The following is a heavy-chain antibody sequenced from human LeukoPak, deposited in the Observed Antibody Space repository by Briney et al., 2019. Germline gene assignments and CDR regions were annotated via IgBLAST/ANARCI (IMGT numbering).Heavy chain of an antibody. V-gene: IGHV3-7*01. Sequence: GGSLRLSCVTSGFTFTTSWVNWVRQAPGRGLEWVANIKEDGTETHYGDSVRGRFAIFRDNSKNSLYLQMNSQRAEDTAVYYCARQWGWFRSGWWLDTLDVWGQGSRVIVSS. CDR3: ARQWGWFRSGWWLDTLDV. CDR1: GFTFTTSW. J-gene: IGHJ3*01. CDR2: IKEDGTET. D-gene: IGHD6-19*01.